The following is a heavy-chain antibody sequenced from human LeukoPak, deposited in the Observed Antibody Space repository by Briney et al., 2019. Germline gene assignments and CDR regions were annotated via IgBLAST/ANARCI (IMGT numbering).Heavy chain of an antibody. V-gene: IGHV3-48*03. J-gene: IGHJ5*02. CDR2: ISSSGSTI. CDR3: ARAKSSGWYRPNWFDP. Sequence: GGSLRLSCAASGFTFSSSQMNWVRLAPGKGREWVSYISSSGSTIYYADSVKGRFTISRDNAKNSLYLQMNSLRAEDTAVYYCARAKSSGWYRPNWFDPWGQGTLVTVSS. D-gene: IGHD6-19*01. CDR1: GFTFSSSQ.